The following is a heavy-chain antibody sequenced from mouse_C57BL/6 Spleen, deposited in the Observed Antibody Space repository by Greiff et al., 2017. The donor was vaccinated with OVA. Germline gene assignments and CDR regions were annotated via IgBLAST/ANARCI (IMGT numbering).Heavy chain of an antibody. Sequence: EVKLVESGEGLVKPGGSLKLSCAASGFTFSSYAMSWVRQTPEKRLEWVAYISSGGDYLYYADTVKGRFTISRDNARNTLYLQMSSLKSEDTAMYYCTRDQDYGGFDYWGQGTTLTVSS. J-gene: IGHJ2*01. CDR2: ISSGGDYL. V-gene: IGHV5-9-1*02. CDR3: TRDQDYGGFDY. CDR1: GFTFSSYA. D-gene: IGHD1-1*01.